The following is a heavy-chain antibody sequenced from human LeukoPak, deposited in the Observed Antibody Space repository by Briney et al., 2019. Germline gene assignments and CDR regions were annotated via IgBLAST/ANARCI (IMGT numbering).Heavy chain of an antibody. CDR3: ARGYRSGSFSGYFDY. Sequence: SETLSLTCTVSGGSISSYYWSWIRQPAGKGLEWIGRIYTSGSTNYNPSLKSRVTMSVDTSKNQFSLKLSSVTAADTAVYYCARGYRSGSFSGYFDYWGQGTLVTVSS. V-gene: IGHV4-4*07. J-gene: IGHJ4*02. CDR2: IYTSGST. CDR1: GGSISSYY. D-gene: IGHD3-10*01.